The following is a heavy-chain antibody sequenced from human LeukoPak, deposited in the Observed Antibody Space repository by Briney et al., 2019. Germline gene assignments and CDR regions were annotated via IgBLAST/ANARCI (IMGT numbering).Heavy chain of an antibody. CDR2: IRYDGSNK. D-gene: IGHD6-13*01. J-gene: IGHJ4*02. CDR1: GFTFSSYD. V-gene: IGHV3-30*02. Sequence: GGSLRLSCAASGFTFSSYDMHWVRQAPGKGLEWVAFIRYDGSNKYYADSVKGRFTISRDNSKNTLYLQMNSLRAEDTAVYYCARESAVGIAAAGRSLGPDYWGQGTLVTVSS. CDR3: ARESAVGIAAAGRSLGPDY.